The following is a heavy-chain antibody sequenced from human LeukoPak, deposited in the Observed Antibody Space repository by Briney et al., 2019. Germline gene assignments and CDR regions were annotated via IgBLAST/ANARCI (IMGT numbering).Heavy chain of an antibody. V-gene: IGHV3-23*01. J-gene: IGHJ4*02. Sequence: GGSLRLSCAASGFTFSSYAMSWVRRAPGKGLEWVSAISGSGGSTYYADSVKGRFTVSRDNSKNTLYLQMNSLKAEDTAVYYCAKDLEVLTRWGQGTLVTVSS. CDR3: AKDLEVLTR. CDR2: ISGSGGST. CDR1: GFTFSSYA. D-gene: IGHD1-1*01.